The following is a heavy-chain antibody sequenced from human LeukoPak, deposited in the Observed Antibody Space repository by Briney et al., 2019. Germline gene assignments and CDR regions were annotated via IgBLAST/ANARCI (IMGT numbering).Heavy chain of an antibody. Sequence: SGGSLRLSCAASGFTFSSYWMNWARQAPGKGLEWVASINHNGNVNYYVASVKGRFTISRDNAKNSLYLKMSNLRAEDTAVYFCARGGGLDVWGQGATVTVSS. D-gene: IGHD3-16*01. CDR2: INHNGNVN. J-gene: IGHJ6*02. CDR1: GFTFSSYW. V-gene: IGHV3-7*03. CDR3: ARGGGLDV.